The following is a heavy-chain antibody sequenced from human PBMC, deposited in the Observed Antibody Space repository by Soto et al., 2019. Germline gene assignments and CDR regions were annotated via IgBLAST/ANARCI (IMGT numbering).Heavy chain of an antibody. Sequence: SETLSLTCAVSGFFISSGNYWGWIRKPPGKGLEWIGSVFHGGNTYYNPSLKSRVTISVDMSKNQFSLKLNSVTAADTAVYYCARARWYDAFDVWGQGTVVTVSS. CDR2: VFHGGNT. CDR3: ARARWYDAFDV. V-gene: IGHV4-38-2*01. J-gene: IGHJ3*01. CDR1: GFFISSGNY. D-gene: IGHD2-15*01.